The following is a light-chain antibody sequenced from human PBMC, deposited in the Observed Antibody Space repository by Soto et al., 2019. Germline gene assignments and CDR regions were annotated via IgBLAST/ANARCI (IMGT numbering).Light chain of an antibody. CDR2: END. J-gene: IGLJ3*02. CDR3: GAWDRGLKAGV. V-gene: IGLV1-51*02. CDR1: SSNIGRNY. Sequence: QSVLTQPPSVSAAPGEKVTISCSGSSSNIGRNYVSWYQQLPGSAPKLLIYENDRRPSGIPDRFSGSKSGTTATLGITGLQTGDEADYYFGAWDRGLKAGVFGGGTQLTVL.